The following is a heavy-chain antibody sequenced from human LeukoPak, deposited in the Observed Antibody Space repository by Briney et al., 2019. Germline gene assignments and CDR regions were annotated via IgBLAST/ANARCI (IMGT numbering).Heavy chain of an antibody. J-gene: IGHJ4*02. CDR3: TRAEPVVPYHY. Sequence: PGRSLRLSCAASGFTFSSYGMNWVRQAPGKGLEWLSYISSSGTATHYADSVKGRFTISRDNAKNSLYLQMNRLRDEDTALYYCTRAEPVVPYHYWGQGTLVTVSS. V-gene: IGHV3-48*02. D-gene: IGHD1-14*01. CDR1: GFTFSSYG. CDR2: ISSSGTAT.